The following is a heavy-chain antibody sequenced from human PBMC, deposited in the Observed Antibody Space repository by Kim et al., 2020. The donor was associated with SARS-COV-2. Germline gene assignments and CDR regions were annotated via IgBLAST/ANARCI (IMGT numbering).Heavy chain of an antibody. Sequence: GGSLRLSCAASGFTFSGSAMHWVRQASGKGLEWVGRIRSKANSYATAYAASVKGRFTISRDDSKNTAYLQMNSLKTEDTAVYYCTRHRFIRYCSGGSCYGMDVWGQGTTVTVSS. CDR2: IRSKANSYAT. V-gene: IGHV3-73*01. J-gene: IGHJ6*02. D-gene: IGHD2-15*01. CDR1: GFTFSGSA. CDR3: TRHRFIRYCSGGSCYGMDV.